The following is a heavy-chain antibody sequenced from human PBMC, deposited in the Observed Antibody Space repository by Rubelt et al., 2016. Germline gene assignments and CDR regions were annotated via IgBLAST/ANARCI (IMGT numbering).Heavy chain of an antibody. V-gene: IGHV4-4*03. D-gene: IGHD6-19*01. Sequence: GKRKRWAQDRGKLPGTLSFTALALGASTGSINYWSGVGKPQGRGWEGLGKATKGGDPKTNRPPKGGATMPWDKTKNRFSLKLRFGTAADTAVYYCARDSPDSNSWHFDYWGQGTLVTVSS. CDR1: GASTGSINY. CDR3: ARDSPDSNSWHFDY. J-gene: IGHJ4*02. CDR2: ATKGGDP.